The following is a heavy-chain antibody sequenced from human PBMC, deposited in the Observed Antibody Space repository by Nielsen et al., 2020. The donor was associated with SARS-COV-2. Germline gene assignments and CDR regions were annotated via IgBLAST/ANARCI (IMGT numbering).Heavy chain of an antibody. J-gene: IGHJ4*02. CDR2: ISSNGGST. CDR3: ARGEPFGY. V-gene: IGHV3-64D*06. Sequence: WIRQPPGKGLEYVSAISSNGGSTYYADSVKGRFTISRDNSKNTLYLQMSRLRAEDTAVYYCARGEPFGYWGQGTLVTVSS.